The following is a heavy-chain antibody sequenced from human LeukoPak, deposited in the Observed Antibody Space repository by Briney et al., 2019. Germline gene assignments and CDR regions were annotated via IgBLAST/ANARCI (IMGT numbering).Heavy chain of an antibody. CDR3: ARGSGGFDY. V-gene: IGHV3-74*01. CDR1: GFTFSNYW. CDR2: TNNDGTTK. Sequence: PGGSLRLSCAASGFTFSNYWMHWVRQAPGKGLVWVSFTNNDGTTKAYAGSVTGRFTIFRDNAKNTVDLQMNSRSAEDTAVYYCARGSGGFDYWGQGSLVTVSS. D-gene: IGHD6-19*01. J-gene: IGHJ4*02.